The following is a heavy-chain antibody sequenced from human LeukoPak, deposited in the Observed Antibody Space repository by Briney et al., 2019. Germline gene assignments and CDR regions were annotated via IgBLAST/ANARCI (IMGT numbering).Heavy chain of an antibody. Sequence: PGGSLRLSGAASGFTFSSYGMDWVPQAPGKGLEWVAVVWYDGSNKYYADSVKGRFTISRDNSKNTLYLQMNSLRAEDTAVYYCARTTANGWWEVFDYWGQGTLVTVSS. J-gene: IGHJ5*01. CDR2: VWYDGSNK. CDR1: GFTFSSYG. V-gene: IGHV3-33*01. CDR3: ARTTANGWWEVFDY. D-gene: IGHD1-26*01.